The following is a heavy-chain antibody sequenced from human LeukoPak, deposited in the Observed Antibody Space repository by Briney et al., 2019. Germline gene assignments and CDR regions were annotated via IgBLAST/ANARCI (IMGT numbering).Heavy chain of an antibody. V-gene: IGHV1-69*05. CDR3: AATPAYYYDSSGRGDY. CDR1: GGTFSSYA. CDR2: IIPIFGTA. J-gene: IGHJ4*02. D-gene: IGHD3-22*01. Sequence: SVKVSCKASGGTFSSYAISWVRQAPGQGLEWMGGIIPIFGTANYAQKLQGRVTVTTDTSTSTAYMELRSLRSDDTAVYYCAATPAYYYDSSGRGDYWGQGTLVTVSS.